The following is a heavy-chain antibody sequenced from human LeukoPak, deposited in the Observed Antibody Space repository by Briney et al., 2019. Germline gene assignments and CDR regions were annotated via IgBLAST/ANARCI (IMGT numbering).Heavy chain of an antibody. V-gene: IGHV4-39*07. CDR1: GGSISSSSYY. CDR3: ARGVAAAGNDY. D-gene: IGHD6-13*01. CDR2: IYYSGST. Sequence: SETLSLTCTVSGGSISSSSYYWGWIRQPPGKGLEWIGSIYYSGSTYYNPFLKSRVTISVDTSKNQFSLKLSSVTAADTAVYYCARGVAAAGNDYWGQGTLVTVSS. J-gene: IGHJ4*02.